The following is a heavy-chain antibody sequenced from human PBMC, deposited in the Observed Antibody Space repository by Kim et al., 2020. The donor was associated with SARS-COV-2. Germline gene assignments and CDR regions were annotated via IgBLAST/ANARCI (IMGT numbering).Heavy chain of an antibody. CDR2: IDPSDSYT. CDR3: ARHSSFGYCSGGSCYGWFDP. D-gene: IGHD2-15*01. V-gene: IGHV5-10-1*01. J-gene: IGHJ5*02. CDR1: GYSFTSYW. Sequence: GESLKISCKGSGYSFTSYWISWVRQMPGKGLEWMGRIDPSDSYTNYSPSFQGHVTISADKSISTAYLQWSSLKASDTAMYYCARHSSFGYCSGGSCYGWFDPWGQGTLVTVSS.